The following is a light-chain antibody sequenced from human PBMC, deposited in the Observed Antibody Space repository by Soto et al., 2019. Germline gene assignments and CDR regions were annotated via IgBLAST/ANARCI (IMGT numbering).Light chain of an antibody. V-gene: IGKV1-5*03. Sequence: DIQMTQSPSTLSASVGDRVTITCRASQSITNCLAWYQQKPGKAPKLLIFDAFSLRSGVPSRFSGSGSGTEFTLTISSLQPEDFATYYCQQHNPYSPYTFGQGTKLEIK. CDR2: DAF. CDR3: QQHNPYSPYT. J-gene: IGKJ2*01. CDR1: QSITNC.